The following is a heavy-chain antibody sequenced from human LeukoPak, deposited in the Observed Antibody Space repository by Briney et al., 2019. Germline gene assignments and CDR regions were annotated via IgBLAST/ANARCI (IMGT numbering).Heavy chain of an antibody. CDR3: ARDLDGYNYDY. V-gene: IGHV4-59*12. CDR2: IYDSGST. J-gene: IGHJ4*02. CDR1: GGSISNFY. D-gene: IGHD5-24*01. Sequence: SETLSLTCSVSGGSISNFYWSWIRQPPGKGLEWIGCIYDSGSTNYNPSLKSRVTISVDTSKNQFSLNLYSVTAADTAVYYCARDLDGYNYDYWGQGTLVTVSS.